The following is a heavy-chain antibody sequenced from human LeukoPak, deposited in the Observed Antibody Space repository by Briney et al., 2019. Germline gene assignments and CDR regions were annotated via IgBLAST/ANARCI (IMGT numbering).Heavy chain of an antibody. Sequence: GGSLRLSCAASGFTFSSYSMNWVRQAPGKGLEWVSYISSSSSTIYYADSVKGRFTISRDNAKNSLYLQMNSLRAEDTAVYYCARGDDYGDSLVAYWGQGTLVTVSS. CDR1: GFTFSSYS. CDR3: ARGDDYGDSLVAY. V-gene: IGHV3-48*04. D-gene: IGHD4-17*01. J-gene: IGHJ4*02. CDR2: ISSSSSTI.